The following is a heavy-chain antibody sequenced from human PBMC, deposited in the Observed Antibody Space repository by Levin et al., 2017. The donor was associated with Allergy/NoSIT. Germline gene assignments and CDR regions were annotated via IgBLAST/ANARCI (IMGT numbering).Heavy chain of an antibody. CDR3: ARGRGGYGDYPD. D-gene: IGHD4-17*01. J-gene: IGHJ4*02. CDR2: IYTDGST. Sequence: GESLKISCAASGFTISRHYLSWVRQAPGKGLEWVSVIYTDGSTRYADSVRGRFTISRDNSKNTLYLQMNSLRAEDTAIYYCARGRGGYGDYPDWGQGTLVTVSS. CDR1: GFTISRHY. V-gene: IGHV3-53*01.